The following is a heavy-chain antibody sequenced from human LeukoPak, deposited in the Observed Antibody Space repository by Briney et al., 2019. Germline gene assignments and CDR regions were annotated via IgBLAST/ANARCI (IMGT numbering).Heavy chain of an antibody. J-gene: IGHJ4*02. V-gene: IGHV1-18*01. CDR3: ARAPSGYSYGSEDY. CDR2: ISAYNGNT. CDR1: GYTFTSYG. D-gene: IGHD5-18*01. Sequence: ASVKVSCKASGYTFTSYGISWVRQAPGQGLEWMGWISAYNGNTNYAQKLQGRVTMTTDTSTSTAYMELRSLRSDDTAVYYCARAPSGYSYGSEDYWGQGTLVTVSS.